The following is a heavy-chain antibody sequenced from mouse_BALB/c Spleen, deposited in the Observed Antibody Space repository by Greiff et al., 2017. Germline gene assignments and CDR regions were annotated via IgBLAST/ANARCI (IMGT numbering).Heavy chain of an antibody. Sequence: EVKLMESGGGLVKPGGSLKLSCAASGFTFSDYYMYWVRQTPEKRLEWVATISDGGSYTYYPDSVKGRFTISRDNAKNNLYLQMSSLKSEDTAMYYCARDRYYGSSPFAYGGQGTLVTVSA. V-gene: IGHV5-4*02. CDR1: GFTFSDYY. J-gene: IGHJ3*01. CDR3: ARDRYYGSSPFAY. CDR2: ISDGGSYT. D-gene: IGHD1-1*01.